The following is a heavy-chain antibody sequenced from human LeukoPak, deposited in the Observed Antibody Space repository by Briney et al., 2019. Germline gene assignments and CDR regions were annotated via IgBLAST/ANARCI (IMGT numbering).Heavy chain of an antibody. CDR1: GFTFSSYW. CDR2: INQVGSDK. J-gene: IGHJ4*02. D-gene: IGHD5-24*01. Sequence: GGSLRLSCTTSGFTFSSYWMSWVRQARAKGLEWVAYINQVGSDKYYVDSVKGRFTISRDSAENSLYLQTNSLRAEDTAVYYCARVRGGYYFDYWGQGTLVTVSS. CDR3: ARVRGGYYFDY. V-gene: IGHV3-7*04.